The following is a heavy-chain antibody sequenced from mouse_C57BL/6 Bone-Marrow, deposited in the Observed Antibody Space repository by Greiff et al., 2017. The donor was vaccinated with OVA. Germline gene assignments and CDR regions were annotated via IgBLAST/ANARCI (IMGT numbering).Heavy chain of an antibody. CDR2: SRNKANDYTT. Sequence: EVQGVESGGGLVQSGRSLRLSCATSGFTFRDFYMEWVRQAPGKGLEWIAASRNKANDYTTEYSASVKGRFIVSRDTSQSILYLQMNALRAEDTAIYYCARGLSYAMDYWGQGTSVTVSS. CDR1: GFTFRDFY. CDR3: ARGLSYAMDY. J-gene: IGHJ4*01. V-gene: IGHV7-1*01.